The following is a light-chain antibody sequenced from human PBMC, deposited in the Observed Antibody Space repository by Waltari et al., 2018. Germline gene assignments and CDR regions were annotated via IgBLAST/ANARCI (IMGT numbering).Light chain of an antibody. V-gene: IGKV3-15*01. Sequence: EIVLTQSPATLSVSPGERATLSCRASQSVSTKVAWYQQRPGQAPRLLIYAASSRATGVPARFGGSGSETDFNLTISGLQSEDFAVYYCQHYEGWPPWTFGQGTKV. CDR3: QHYEGWPPWT. CDR2: AAS. J-gene: IGKJ1*01. CDR1: QSVSTK.